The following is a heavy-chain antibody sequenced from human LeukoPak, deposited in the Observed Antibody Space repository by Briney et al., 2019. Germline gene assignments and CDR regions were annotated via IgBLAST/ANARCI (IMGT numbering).Heavy chain of an antibody. J-gene: IGHJ4*02. CDR2: INPNSGGT. Sequence: GASVKVSCKASGYTFAGYYMHWVRQAPGQGLEWMGRINPNSGGTNYAQKFQGRVTMTRDTSISTTYMELSRLGSDDTAVYYCARSEIFYDSSGCFDYWGQGTLVTVSS. D-gene: IGHD3-22*01. V-gene: IGHV1-2*06. CDR1: GYTFAGYY. CDR3: ARSEIFYDSSGCFDY.